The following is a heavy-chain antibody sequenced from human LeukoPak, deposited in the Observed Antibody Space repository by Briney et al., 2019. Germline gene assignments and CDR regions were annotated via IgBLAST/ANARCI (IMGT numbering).Heavy chain of an antibody. CDR3: ARTYCSSTSCYVKATYFDY. D-gene: IGHD2-2*01. Sequence: EASVKVSCKASGGTFSSYAISWVRQAPGQGLEWMGRIIPILGIANYAQKFQGRVTITADKSTSTAYMELSSLRSEDTAVYYGARTYCSSTSCYVKATYFDYWGQGTLVTVSS. CDR1: GGTFSSYA. V-gene: IGHV1-69*04. J-gene: IGHJ4*02. CDR2: IIPILGIA.